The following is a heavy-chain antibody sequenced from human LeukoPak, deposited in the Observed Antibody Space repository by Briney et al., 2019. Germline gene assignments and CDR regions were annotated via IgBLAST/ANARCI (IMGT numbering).Heavy chain of an antibody. D-gene: IGHD1-1*01. V-gene: IGHV1-2*02. CDR1: GYTFTGYY. Sequence: ASVTVSFMASGYTFTGYYMHWVRQAPGQGLEWMGCINPNSGGTNYAQKFQGRVTMTRDTSISTAYMELSRLRSDDTAVYYCARVGWNGYYMDVWGKGTTVTVSS. CDR2: INPNSGGT. CDR3: ARVGWNGYYMDV. J-gene: IGHJ6*03.